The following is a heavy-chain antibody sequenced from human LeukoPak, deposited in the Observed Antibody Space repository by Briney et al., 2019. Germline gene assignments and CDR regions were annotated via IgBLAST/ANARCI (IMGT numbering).Heavy chain of an antibody. Sequence: ASVKVSCKASGGTFISYAISWVRQAPGQGLEWMGGIIPIFGTANYAQKFQGRVTITADESTSTAYMELSSLRSEDTAVYYCARVDGYPTYWYFDLWGRGTLVTVSS. V-gene: IGHV1-69*01. CDR3: ARVDGYPTYWYFDL. CDR1: GGTFISYA. D-gene: IGHD5-24*01. CDR2: IIPIFGTA. J-gene: IGHJ2*01.